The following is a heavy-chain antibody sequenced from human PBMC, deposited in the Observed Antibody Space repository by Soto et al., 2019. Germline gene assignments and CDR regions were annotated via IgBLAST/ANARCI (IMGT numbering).Heavy chain of an antibody. CDR3: AKDKERGGYDSDFDS. V-gene: IGHV3-23*01. CDR1: GFTFSSHV. D-gene: IGHD3-3*01. CDR2: ITGGNT. Sequence: GGSLRLSCGAFGFTFSSHVMSWVRQVPGKGLEWVSTITGGNTYYAASVKGRFTISRDNYKNTLYLQMSSLRAEDTALYYCAKDKERGGYDSDFDSWGQGTLVTVSS. J-gene: IGHJ4*02.